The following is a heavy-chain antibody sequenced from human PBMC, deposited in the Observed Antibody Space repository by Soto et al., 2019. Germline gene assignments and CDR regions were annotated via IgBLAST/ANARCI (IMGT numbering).Heavy chain of an antibody. V-gene: IGHV4-4*02. Sequence: QVQLQESGPGLVEPSETLSLTCAVSGGSISETYWWSWVRQPPGKGLEWIGEISYRGTTHYNPSLRSRVTISMYTSRNQISLTLISVTAADSASYYSARHIGVTGTRGFAYLGQGTLVTVSS. CDR2: ISYRGTT. CDR1: GGSISETYW. J-gene: IGHJ4*02. D-gene: IGHD6-19*01. CDR3: ARHIGVTGTRGFAY.